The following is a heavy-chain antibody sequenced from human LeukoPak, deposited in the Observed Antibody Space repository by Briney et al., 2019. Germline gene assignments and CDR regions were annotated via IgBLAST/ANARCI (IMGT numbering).Heavy chain of an antibody. J-gene: IGHJ4*02. D-gene: IGHD6-13*01. CDR1: GLTFSSYV. Sequence: SGGSLRLSCAASGLTFSSYVMSWVCQAPGKGLEWVSVISGSGDSAYYADSVKGRFTISRDNSKNTLYLQMNGLRAEDTAVYYCAKDGVRGDYSNSWDVFDYWGQGTLVTVSS. V-gene: IGHV3-23*01. CDR2: ISGSGDSA. CDR3: AKDGVRGDYSNSWDVFDY.